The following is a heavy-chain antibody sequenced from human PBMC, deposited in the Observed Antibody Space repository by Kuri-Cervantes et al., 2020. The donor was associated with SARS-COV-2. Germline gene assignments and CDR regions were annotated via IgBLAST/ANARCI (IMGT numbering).Heavy chain of an antibody. D-gene: IGHD6-6*01. J-gene: IGHJ6*02. CDR3: ARDPGYSNSSVYYYYGMDV. V-gene: IGHV1-2*04. CDR2: INPNSGGT. Sequence: ASVKVSCKASGYTFTGYYMHWVRQAPGQGLEWMGWINPNSGGTNYAQKFQGWVTMTRDTSISTAYVELSRLRSDDTAVYYCARDPGYSNSSVYYYYGMDVWGQGTTVTVSS. CDR1: GYTFTGYY.